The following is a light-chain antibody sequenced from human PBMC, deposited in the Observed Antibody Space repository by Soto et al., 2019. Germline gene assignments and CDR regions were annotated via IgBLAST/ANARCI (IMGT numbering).Light chain of an antibody. CDR1: SSDVGGYNY. V-gene: IGLV2-14*01. CDR3: SSYTSSSTYV. J-gene: IGLJ1*01. CDR2: EVS. Sequence: QSALTQPASVSGPPGQSITISCTGTSSDVGGYNYVSWYQQHPGKAPKLMIYEVSNRPSGVPNRFSGSKSGNTASLTISGLQAEDEADYYCSSYTSSSTYVFGTGTKSPS.